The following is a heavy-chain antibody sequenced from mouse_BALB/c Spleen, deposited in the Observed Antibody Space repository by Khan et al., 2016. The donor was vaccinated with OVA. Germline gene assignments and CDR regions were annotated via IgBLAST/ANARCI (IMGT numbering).Heavy chain of an antibody. CDR1: GYTFTSYW. CDR2: INPSSGYT. J-gene: IGHJ2*01. Sequence: VQLQQSGAELAKPGASVKMSCKASGYTFTSYWMHWIKQRPGQGLEWIGHINPSSGYTDSNQKFKDKATLTADKSSSTAYMQLSSLTSDDSAVYSCAKDSFDYWGQGTAVTVSS. CDR3: AKDSFDY. V-gene: IGHV1-7*01.